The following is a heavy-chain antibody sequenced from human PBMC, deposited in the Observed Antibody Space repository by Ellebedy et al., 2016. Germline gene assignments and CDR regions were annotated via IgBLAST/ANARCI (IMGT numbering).Heavy chain of an antibody. CDR3: ARERDVDTAMVTFFRGVHY. J-gene: IGHJ4*02. CDR1: GFTFSSYS. V-gene: IGHV3-48*02. CDR2: ISSSSSTI. D-gene: IGHD5-18*01. Sequence: GESLKISCAASGFTFSSYSMNWVRQAPGKGLEWVSYISSSSSTIYYADSVKGRFIISRDNAKNSLYLQMNSLRDKDTAVYYCARERDVDTAMVTFFRGVHYWGQGTLVTVSS.